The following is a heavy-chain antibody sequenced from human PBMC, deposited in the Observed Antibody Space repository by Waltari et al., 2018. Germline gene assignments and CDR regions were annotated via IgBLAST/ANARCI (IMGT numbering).Heavy chain of an antibody. V-gene: IGHV3-7*01. CDR1: GLTLSSYW. J-gene: IGHJ3*02. Sequence: EVHPVEAGGGLAQPGGSLRRPCAASGLTLSSYWLSWVRQAPGKGLECVANRKKDGREEYYVDSVRGRFTISRDNAKNALYLQMNSLRPEDTAVYYCARDQWFAFDIWGQGTMVTVSS. D-gene: IGHD3-22*01. CDR3: ARDQWFAFDI. CDR2: RKKDGREE.